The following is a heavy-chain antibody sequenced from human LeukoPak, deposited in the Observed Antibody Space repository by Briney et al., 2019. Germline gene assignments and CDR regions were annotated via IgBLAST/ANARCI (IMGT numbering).Heavy chain of an antibody. CDR2: ISWNSGSI. D-gene: IGHD1-1*01. V-gene: IGHV3-9*03. Sequence: GGSLRLSCAASGFTFDDYAMHWVRQAPGKGLEWVSGISWNSGSIGYADSVKGRFTISRDNAKNSLYLQMNSLRAEDMALYYCAKDRTTRGYDAFGIWGQGTMVTVSS. CDR1: GFTFDDYA. J-gene: IGHJ3*02. CDR3: AKDRTTRGYDAFGI.